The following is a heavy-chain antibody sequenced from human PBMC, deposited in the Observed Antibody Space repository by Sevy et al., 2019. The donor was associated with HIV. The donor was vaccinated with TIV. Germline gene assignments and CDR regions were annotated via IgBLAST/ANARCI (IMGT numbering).Heavy chain of an antibody. J-gene: IGHJ3*02. D-gene: IGHD2-2*01. CDR3: ARATWCSSTSCTIRPGYSSSWLEKFNDAFDI. Sequence: ASVKVSCKASGYTFTSYGISWVRQAPGQGLEWMGWISAYNGNTNYAQKLQGRVTMTTDTSTSTAYMELRSLRSADTAVYYCARATWCSSTSCTIRPGYSSSWLEKFNDAFDIWGQGTMVTVSS. CDR2: ISAYNGNT. V-gene: IGHV1-18*01. CDR1: GYTFTSYG.